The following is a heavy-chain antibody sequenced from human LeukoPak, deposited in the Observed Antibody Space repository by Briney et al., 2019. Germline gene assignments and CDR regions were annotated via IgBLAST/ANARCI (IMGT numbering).Heavy chain of an antibody. D-gene: IGHD6-13*01. J-gene: IGHJ3*02. CDR2: ISSSGSTI. Sequence: PGGSLRLSCAASGFTFSSYSMNWVRQAPGKGLEWVSYISSSGSTIYYADSVKGRFTISRDNAKNSLYLQMNSLRAEDTAVYYCARGERAAAGTSAFDIWGQGTMVTVSS. V-gene: IGHV3-48*04. CDR1: GFTFSSYS. CDR3: ARGERAAAGTSAFDI.